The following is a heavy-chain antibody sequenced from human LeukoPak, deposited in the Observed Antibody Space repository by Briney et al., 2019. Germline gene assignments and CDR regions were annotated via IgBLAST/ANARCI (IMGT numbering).Heavy chain of an antibody. Sequence: SETLSLTCTVSGGSISSYYWSWIRQPPGKGLEWIGYIYYSGSTNYNPSLKSRVTISVDTSKNQFSLKLSSVTAADTAVYYCARDGDVWGKGTTVTVSS. CDR3: ARDGDV. J-gene: IGHJ6*04. CDR1: GGSISSYY. V-gene: IGHV4-59*01. CDR2: IYYSGST.